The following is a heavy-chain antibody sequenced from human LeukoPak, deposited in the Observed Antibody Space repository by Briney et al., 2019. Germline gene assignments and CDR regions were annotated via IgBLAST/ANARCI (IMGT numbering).Heavy chain of an antibody. D-gene: IGHD2-15*01. CDR3: ARERKGGSCPIDY. J-gene: IGHJ4*02. CDR1: GGSISSGGYY. CDR2: IYYSGST. V-gene: IGHV4-31*03. Sequence: PSQTLSLTCTVSGGSISSGGYYWSWIRQHPGKGLEWIGYIYYSGSTYYNPSLKSRVTISVDMSKNQFSLKLSSVTAADTAVYYCARERKGGSCPIDYWGQGTLVTVSS.